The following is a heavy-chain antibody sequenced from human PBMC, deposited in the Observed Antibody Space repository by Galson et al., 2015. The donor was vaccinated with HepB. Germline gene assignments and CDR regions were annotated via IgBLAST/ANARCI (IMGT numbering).Heavy chain of an antibody. CDR2: ISYDGSNK. Sequence: SLRLSCAASGFTFSSYGMHWVRQAPGKGLEWVAVISYDGSNKYYADSVKGRFTISRDNSKNTLYLQMTSLRAEDTAVYYCAKDVSEWELSEGVDYWGQGTLVTVSS. D-gene: IGHD1-26*01. CDR3: AKDVSEWELSEGVDY. V-gene: IGHV3-30*18. J-gene: IGHJ4*02. CDR1: GFTFSSYG.